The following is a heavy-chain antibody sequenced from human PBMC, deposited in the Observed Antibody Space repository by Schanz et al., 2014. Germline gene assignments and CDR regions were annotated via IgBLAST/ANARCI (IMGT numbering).Heavy chain of an antibody. D-gene: IGHD2-8*01. Sequence: EVQLVESGGGVVRPGGSLRLSCVASGFNVSKSYVSWVRQAPGKGLEWISAISGSGVSTHYADSVKGRFTISRDNSKNTLYLQINSLRAEDTAVYYCASGGYCTNGVCNGGRNWFDPWGQGTLVTVSS. CDR2: ISGSGVST. J-gene: IGHJ5*02. V-gene: IGHV3-23*04. CDR1: GFNVSKSY. CDR3: ASGGYCTNGVCNGGRNWFDP.